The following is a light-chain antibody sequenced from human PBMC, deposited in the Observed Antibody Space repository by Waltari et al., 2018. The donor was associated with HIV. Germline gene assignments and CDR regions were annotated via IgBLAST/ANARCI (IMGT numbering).Light chain of an antibody. CDR1: SSYVGGYQS. J-gene: IGLJ2*01. CDR2: DVD. Sequence: QSALTQPASVSGSPGQSITISCIGSSSYVGGYQSVSWYQQHPGKAPKLMIYDVDNLPSGVSNRFSGSKSGNTASLTISGLQAEDEADYFCSSYTSRFTYVIFGGGTKLTVL. V-gene: IGLV2-14*03. CDR3: SSYTSRFTYVI.